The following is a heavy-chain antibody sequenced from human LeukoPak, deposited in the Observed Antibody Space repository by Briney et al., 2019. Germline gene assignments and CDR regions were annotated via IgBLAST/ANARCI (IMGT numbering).Heavy chain of an antibody. Sequence: SETLSLTCTVSGGSISSSTYFWGWIRQPPGKGLDWIGSIYYRGSSYYNPSLKSRVTISVDTSKSQFSLKLSSVTAADTAVYYCARYMYSGAWYYFDYWGQGTLVTVSS. D-gene: IGHD2-21*01. V-gene: IGHV4-39*01. CDR2: IYYRGSS. J-gene: IGHJ4*02. CDR1: GGSISSSTYF. CDR3: ARYMYSGAWYYFDY.